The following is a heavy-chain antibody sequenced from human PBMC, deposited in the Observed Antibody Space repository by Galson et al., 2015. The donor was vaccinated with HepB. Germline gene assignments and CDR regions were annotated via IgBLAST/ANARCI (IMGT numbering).Heavy chain of an antibody. D-gene: IGHD1-26*01. CDR3: ARGDSGFGS. J-gene: IGHJ4*02. CDR1: GDSVSGNSAA. V-gene: IGHV6-1*01. Sequence: CAISGDSVSGNSAAWNWIWQSPSRGLEWLGRTYYRSKWYNDYAVSVESRITINSDTSKNQFSLQLNSVTPEDTAVYYCARGDSGFGSWGRGTLVTVSS. CDR2: TYYRSKWYN.